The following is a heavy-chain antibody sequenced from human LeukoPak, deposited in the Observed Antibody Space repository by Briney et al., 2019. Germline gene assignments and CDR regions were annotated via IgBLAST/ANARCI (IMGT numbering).Heavy chain of an antibody. Sequence: ASVKVSCKASGYTFIGYFMHWVRQAPGQGLEWMGWISGYNGNTNYAQKLQGRVTMTTDTSTSTAYMELRSLRSDDTAVYYCARAPLYGSCEYWGQGTLVTVSS. CDR1: GYTFIGYF. CDR2: ISGYNGNT. J-gene: IGHJ4*02. V-gene: IGHV1-18*04. D-gene: IGHD6-6*01. CDR3: ARAPLYGSCEY.